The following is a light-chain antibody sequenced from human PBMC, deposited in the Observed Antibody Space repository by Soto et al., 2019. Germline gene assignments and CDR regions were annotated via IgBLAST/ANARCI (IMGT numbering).Light chain of an antibody. CDR3: QQRQYWPPIT. CDR2: DAS. CDR1: PNIGNS. V-gene: IGKV1-5*01. Sequence: DIQITQSPSTLSSSVLDRITITCRASPNIGNSLAWYQQKPGKAPKVLIYDASSLESGVPSRFSGSGSGTDFTLTISSLEPEDFAVYYCQQRQYWPPITFGQGTRLEIK. J-gene: IGKJ5*01.